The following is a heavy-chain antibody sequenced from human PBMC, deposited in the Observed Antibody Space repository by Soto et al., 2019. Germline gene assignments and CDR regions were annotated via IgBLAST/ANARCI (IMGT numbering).Heavy chain of an antibody. CDR3: ASGIHLWLRRINNGYSR. CDR2: IIHMFGTA. J-gene: IGHJ4*02. Sequence: QVQLVQSGAEVKKPESSVKVSCKAPGGTFSTYAISWVRQAPGQGLEWMGGIIHMFGTANYAQRFQDRVTMTADESTNTVYMELSSLRSEDTAVYFCASGIHLWLRRINNGYSRWGQGTLVTVSS. V-gene: IGHV1-69*12. CDR1: GGTFSTYA. D-gene: IGHD5-12*01.